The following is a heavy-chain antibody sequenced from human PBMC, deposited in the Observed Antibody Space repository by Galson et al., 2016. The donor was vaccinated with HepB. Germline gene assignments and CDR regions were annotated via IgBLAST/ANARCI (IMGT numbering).Heavy chain of an antibody. CDR3: ARGLDY. CDR1: GFSVSYNY. CDR2: ISAGEGT. V-gene: IGHV3-53*01. Sequence: SLRLSCAASGFSVSYNYMSWVRQAPGKGLEWVSVISAGEGTYYTDSVRGRFTISSDNAKNSLYLQMNSLRVEDTAVYYCARGLDYWGQGTLVTVSS. J-gene: IGHJ4*02.